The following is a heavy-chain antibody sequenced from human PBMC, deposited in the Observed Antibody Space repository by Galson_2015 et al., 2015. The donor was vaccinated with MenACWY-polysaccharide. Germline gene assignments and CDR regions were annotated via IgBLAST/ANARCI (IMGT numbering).Heavy chain of an antibody. D-gene: IGHD4-17*01. J-gene: IGHJ4*02. Sequence: SVKVSCKASGYTFISYGISWARQAPGQGLEWMGWISVYNGNTKYAQNLQGRVTMTTDTSTSTAYMELRSLRSDDTAVYYCARDFLSTVTTRPGYWGQGTLVTVSS. V-gene: IGHV1-18*01. CDR3: ARDFLSTVTTRPGY. CDR2: ISVYNGNT. CDR1: GYTFISYG.